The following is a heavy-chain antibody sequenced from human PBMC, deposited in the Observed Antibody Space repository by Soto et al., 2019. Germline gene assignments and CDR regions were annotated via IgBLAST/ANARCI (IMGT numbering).Heavy chain of an antibody. J-gene: IGHJ6*02. CDR2: IYYSGST. D-gene: IGHD2-2*01. V-gene: IGHV4-30-4*01. Sequence: SETLSLTCTVSGGSISSGDYYWSWIRQPPGKGLEWIGYIYYSGSTYYNPSLKSRVTISVDTSKNQFSLKLSSVTAADTAVYYCARAGYVGYCSSTSCPGDGMDVWGQGTTVTV. CDR3: ARAGYVGYCSSTSCPGDGMDV. CDR1: GGSISSGDYY.